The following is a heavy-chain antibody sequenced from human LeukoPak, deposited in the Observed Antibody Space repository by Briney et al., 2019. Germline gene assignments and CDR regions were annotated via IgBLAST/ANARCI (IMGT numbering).Heavy chain of an antibody. D-gene: IGHD6-6*01. CDR1: GGSISSGDYC. CDR3: ARRIAARPFDY. Sequence: SETLSLTCTVSGGSISSGDYCWSWIRQPPGKGLEWIGSIYYSGSTYYNPSLKSRVTISVDTSKNQFSLKLSSVTAADTAVYYCARRIAARPFDYWGQGTLVTVSS. CDR2: IYYSGST. V-gene: IGHV4-39*01. J-gene: IGHJ4*02.